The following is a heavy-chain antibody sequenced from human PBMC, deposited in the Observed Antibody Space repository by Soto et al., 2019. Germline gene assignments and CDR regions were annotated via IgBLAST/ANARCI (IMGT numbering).Heavy chain of an antibody. V-gene: IGHV1-2*02. D-gene: IGHD4-17*01. CDR3: AKSLTTLTTLLDY. J-gene: IGHJ4*02. Sequence: ASVKVSCKASGCTLADNYMHWVREAPGQGLEWMGWINPNGGTNYAQKFQGRVTMTRDTSISTAYMELSRLRSDDTAVYYCAKSLTTLTTLLDYWGQGTLVPVSS. CDR2: INPNGGT. CDR1: GCTLADNY.